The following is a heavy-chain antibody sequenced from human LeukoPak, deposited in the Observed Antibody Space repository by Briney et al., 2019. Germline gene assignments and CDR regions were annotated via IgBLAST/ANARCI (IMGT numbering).Heavy chain of an antibody. CDR2: INHSGST. CDR1: GGSFSGYY. Sequence: SETLSLTCAVYGGSFSGYYWSWIRQPPGKGLEWIGEINHSGSTNYNPSLKSRVTISVDTSKNQFSLKPSSVTAADTAVYYCARDRTTRGNNWFDPWGQGTLVTVSS. CDR3: ARDRTTRGNNWFDP. D-gene: IGHD1-14*01. J-gene: IGHJ5*02. V-gene: IGHV4-34*01.